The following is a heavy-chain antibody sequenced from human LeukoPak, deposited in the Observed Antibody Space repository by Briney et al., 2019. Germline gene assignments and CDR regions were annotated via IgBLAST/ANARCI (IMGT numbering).Heavy chain of an antibody. V-gene: IGHV3-48*01. Sequence: PVGSLRLSCEASGFTFSSYSMNWVRQAPGKGLEWVSYISSSSSTIYYTDSVKGRFTISRDNAKNSLYLQMNSLRAEDTAVYYCARDPRDYGDSVRFDPWGQGTLVTVSS. CDR3: ARDPRDYGDSVRFDP. J-gene: IGHJ5*02. CDR2: ISSSSSTI. D-gene: IGHD4-17*01. CDR1: GFTFSSYS.